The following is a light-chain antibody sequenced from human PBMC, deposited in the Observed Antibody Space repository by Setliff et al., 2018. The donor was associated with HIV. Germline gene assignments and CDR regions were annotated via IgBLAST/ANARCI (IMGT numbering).Light chain of an antibody. J-gene: IGLJ1*01. CDR2: QAS. V-gene: IGLV2-23*01. CDR3: CSNTGSNTYV. CDR1: SGDVGRYNL. Sequence: QSVLTQPASVSGSPGQSITISCTGTSGDVGRYNLVSWYQQQPGKPPKLMIYQASKRPSGVSNRFSGSKSGNTASQTISGLQAEDEADYYCCSNTGSNTYVFGTGTKVTVL.